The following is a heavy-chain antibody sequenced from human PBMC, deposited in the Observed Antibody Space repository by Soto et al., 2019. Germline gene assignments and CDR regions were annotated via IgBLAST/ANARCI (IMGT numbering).Heavy chain of an antibody. Sequence: SETLSLTCTVSGGSISSYYWSWIRQPPGKGLEWIGYIYYSGSTNYNPSLKSRVTISEDTSKNQFSLKLSSVTAADTAVYYCARFKSEDYGDYGSFFDYWGQGTLVTVSS. D-gene: IGHD4-17*01. J-gene: IGHJ4*02. V-gene: IGHV4-59*01. CDR2: IYYSGST. CDR1: GGSISSYY. CDR3: ARFKSEDYGDYGSFFDY.